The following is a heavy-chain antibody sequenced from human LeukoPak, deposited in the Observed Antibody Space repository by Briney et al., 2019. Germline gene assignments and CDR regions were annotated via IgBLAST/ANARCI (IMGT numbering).Heavy chain of an antibody. V-gene: IGHV3-48*02. Sequence: GGSLRLSCAASGFSFSSNSMNWVRQAPGKGLEWVSYISSSSSSIYYADSVKGRFTISRDNAKNSLYLQMNSLRDEDTALYYYARAGGYQLLFSDYWGQGTLVIVSS. CDR1: GFSFSSNS. J-gene: IGHJ4*02. CDR2: ISSSSSSI. D-gene: IGHD2-2*01. CDR3: ARAGGYQLLFSDY.